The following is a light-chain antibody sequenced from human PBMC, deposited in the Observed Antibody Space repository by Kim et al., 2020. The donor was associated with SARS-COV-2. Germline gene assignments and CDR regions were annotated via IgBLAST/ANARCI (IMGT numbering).Light chain of an antibody. Sequence: PGERATLSCRASQSVSSFFAWYQQKPGQAPRLLIYDASNRATGIPARFSGSGSGTDFTLTISTLEPEDFAVYYCQQRGNWRTFGQGTKLEI. V-gene: IGKV3-11*01. CDR2: DAS. CDR1: QSVSSF. J-gene: IGKJ2*01. CDR3: QQRGNWRT.